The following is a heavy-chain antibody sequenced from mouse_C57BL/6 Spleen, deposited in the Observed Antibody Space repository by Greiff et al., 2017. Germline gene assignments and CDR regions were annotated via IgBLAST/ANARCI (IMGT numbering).Heavy chain of an antibody. J-gene: IGHJ2*01. CDR2: INPNNGGT. D-gene: IGHD1-1*01. CDR1: GYTFTDYY. CDR3: ARKNYYGSSYYFDY. V-gene: IGHV1-26*01. Sequence: EVKLQQSGPELVKPGASVKISCKASGYTFTDYYMNWVKQSHGKSLEWIGDINPNNGGTSYNQKFKGKATLTVDKSSSTAYMELRSLTSEDSAVYYCARKNYYGSSYYFDYWGQGTTLTVSS.